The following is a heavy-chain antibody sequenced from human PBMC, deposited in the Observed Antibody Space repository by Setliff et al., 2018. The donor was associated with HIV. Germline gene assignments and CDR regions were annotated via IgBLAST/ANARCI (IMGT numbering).Heavy chain of an antibody. CDR3: ARAGGDVEYYFDY. J-gene: IGHJ4*02. V-gene: IGHV4-38-2*02. Sequence: SETLSLTCTVSGYSISSCYYWGWIRQPPGKGLEWIGSIYHSGSTYYNPSLKSRVTISVDTSKNQFSLKVSSVTAADTAVYYCARAGGDVEYYFDYWGQGTLVTVSS. D-gene: IGHD1-1*01. CDR1: GYSISSCYY. CDR2: IYHSGST.